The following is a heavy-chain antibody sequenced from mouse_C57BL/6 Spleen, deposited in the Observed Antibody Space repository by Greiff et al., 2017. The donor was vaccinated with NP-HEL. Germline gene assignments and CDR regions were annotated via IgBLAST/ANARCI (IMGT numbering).Heavy chain of an antibody. CDR1: GYAFSSSW. J-gene: IGHJ2*01. V-gene: IGHV1-82*01. CDR3: ARGGVLNYFDY. CDR2: IYPGDGDT. Sequence: VQLVESGPELVKPGASVKISCKASGYAFSSSWMNWVKQRPGKGLEWIGRIYPGDGDTNYNGKFKGKATLTADKSSSTAYMQLSSLTSEDSAVYFCARGGVLNYFDYWGQGTTLTVSS.